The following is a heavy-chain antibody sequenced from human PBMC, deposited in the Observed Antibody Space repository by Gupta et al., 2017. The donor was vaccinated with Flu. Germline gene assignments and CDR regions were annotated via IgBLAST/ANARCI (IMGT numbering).Heavy chain of an antibody. J-gene: IGHJ4*02. CDR1: GFTFSSYS. Sequence: EVQLVESGRGLVKPGGSLRLSCAASGFTFSSYSMNWVRQDPGKGLEWVSSISSSSSYIYYADSVKGRFTISRDNAKNSLYLQMNSLRAEDTAGYYCARRPIAAAGGYYFDDWGQGTRGTVSS. CDR2: ISSSSSYI. V-gene: IGHV3-21*01. CDR3: ARRPIAAAGGYYFDD. D-gene: IGHD6-13*01.